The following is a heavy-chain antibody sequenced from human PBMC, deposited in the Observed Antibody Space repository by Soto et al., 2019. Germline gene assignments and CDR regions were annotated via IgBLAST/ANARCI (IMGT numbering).Heavy chain of an antibody. CDR2: ITHRGFT. J-gene: IGHJ4*02. D-gene: IGHD6-13*01. Sequence: SETLSLTCAVYSGSFSGYYWSWIRQSPGKGLEWIGEITHRGFTNYNPSLKSRVTMSADTSKNHFSLNLTSVTAADTAVYYCARFPFSTSSWSNPRYFDSWGQGTLV. V-gene: IGHV4-34*01. CDR3: ARFPFSTSSWSNPRYFDS. CDR1: SGSFSGYY.